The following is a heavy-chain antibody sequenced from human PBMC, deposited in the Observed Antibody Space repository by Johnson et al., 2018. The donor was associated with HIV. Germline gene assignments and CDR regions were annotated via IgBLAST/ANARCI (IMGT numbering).Heavy chain of an antibody. Sequence: QVQLVESGGGVVQPGRSLRLSCAASGFTFSSYGMHWVRQAPGKGLEWVAVIWYDGSNKNYADSVKGRFTISRDNSKNTLYLQMNSLRAEDTALYYCARGGRAKDACDIWGQGTMVTVSS. CDR1: GFTFSSYG. J-gene: IGHJ3*02. CDR2: IWYDGSNK. V-gene: IGHV3-33*01. CDR3: ARGGRAKDACDI. D-gene: IGHD3-16*01.